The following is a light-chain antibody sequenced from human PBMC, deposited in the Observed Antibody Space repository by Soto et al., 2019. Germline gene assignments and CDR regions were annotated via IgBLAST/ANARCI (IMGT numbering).Light chain of an antibody. CDR3: QQRNNWPPGYT. V-gene: IGKV3-11*01. CDR1: QSVGSY. Sequence: EIVLTQSPATLSLSPGERATLSCRASQSVGSYLAGYQRKAGQAPRLLIYEASSRATGIPARFSDSGSGTDFTLTISSLEPEDFADYYCQQRNNWPPGYTFGRGPKVDIK. CDR2: EAS. J-gene: IGKJ3*01.